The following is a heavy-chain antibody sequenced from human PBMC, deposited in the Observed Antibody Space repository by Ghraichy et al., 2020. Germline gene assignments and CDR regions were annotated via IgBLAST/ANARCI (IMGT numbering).Heavy chain of an antibody. CDR2: VSWNGGSI. Sequence: GGSLRLSCSASGFAFEDHAMHWVRQAPGKGLEWVSGVSWNGGSIGYVDSVKGRFTISRDNAKNSLYLQMNSLRPEDTALYYCAKDLSDYFHTSGHQYHFGMDAWGQGTTVIVSS. V-gene: IGHV3-9*01. J-gene: IGHJ6*02. D-gene: IGHD3-22*01. CDR3: AKDLSDYFHTSGHQYHFGMDA. CDR1: GFAFEDHA.